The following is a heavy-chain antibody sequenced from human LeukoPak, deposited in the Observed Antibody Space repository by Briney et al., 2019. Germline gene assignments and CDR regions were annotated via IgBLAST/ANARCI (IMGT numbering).Heavy chain of an antibody. Sequence: GASVKVSCKASGFTFTSHGFTWVRQAPGQGLEWVGWISAYNGKTNYAQNLQGRVTMTTDTSTRTVYMELRSLRSDDTAVYYCVRWGHSSNWPPEVSDYWGQGTLVTVSS. V-gene: IGHV1-18*01. CDR1: GFTFTSHG. CDR2: ISAYNGKT. J-gene: IGHJ4*02. CDR3: VRWGHSSNWPPEVSDY. D-gene: IGHD6-13*01.